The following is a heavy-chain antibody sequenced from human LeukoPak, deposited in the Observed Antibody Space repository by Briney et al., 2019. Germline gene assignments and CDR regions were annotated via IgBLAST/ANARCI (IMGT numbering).Heavy chain of an antibody. J-gene: IGHJ5*02. CDR3: ARVGPYSSSSSSWFDP. V-gene: IGHV4-31*03. CDR2: IYYSGST. CDR1: GGSISSGGYY. D-gene: IGHD6-6*01. Sequence: SQTLSLTCTVSGGSISSGGYYWSWIRQHPGKGLEWIGYIYYSGSTYYNPTLKSRVTISVDTSKNQFSLKLSSVTAVDTAVYYCARVGPYSSSSSSWFDPWGQGTLVTVSS.